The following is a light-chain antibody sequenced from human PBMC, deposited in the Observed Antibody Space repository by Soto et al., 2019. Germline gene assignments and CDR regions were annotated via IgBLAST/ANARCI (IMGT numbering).Light chain of an antibody. J-gene: IGLJ1*01. CDR3: SSYSDTNISV. Sequence: QSVLTQPPSASGSPGQAVTISCTGTSRGIGGYDFVSWYQVRPGEAPQLIIYNVNGRPSGVPRRFSGSKSGNTASLTVSGLQAVDEADYYCSSYSDTNISVFGTWTKATVL. V-gene: IGLV2-8*01. CDR2: NVN. CDR1: SRGIGGYDF.